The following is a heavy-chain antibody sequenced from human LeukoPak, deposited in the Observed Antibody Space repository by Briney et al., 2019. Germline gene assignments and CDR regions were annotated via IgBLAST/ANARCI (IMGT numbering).Heavy chain of an antibody. J-gene: IGHJ4*02. CDR3: AADREEWLLSN. V-gene: IGHV3-30*03. CDR1: GFTFSNYG. CDR2: IEYDGSNK. D-gene: IGHD3-3*01. Sequence: GGSLRLSCAASGFTFSNYGMHWVRQAPGKGLEWVAVIEYDGSNKYYAESVKGRFTISRDNSKNTLYLQMNSLRSEDTAVYYCAADREEWLLSNWGQGTLVTVSS.